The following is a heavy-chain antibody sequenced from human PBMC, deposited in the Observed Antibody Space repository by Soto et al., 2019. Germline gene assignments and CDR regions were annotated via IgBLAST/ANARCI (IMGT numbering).Heavy chain of an antibody. Sequence: SETLSLTCTVSGGSISGGASSWNWIRQPPGKGLEYIGYIYRTGSTYYNPSLRSRVIMSVDKSKNQFSLKLTSVTAADTAVYYCARGGYSGYDFIFDSWGQGTLVTVSS. CDR3: ARGGYSGYDFIFDS. J-gene: IGHJ4*02. CDR1: GGSISGGASS. V-gene: IGHV4-30-2*01. CDR2: IYRTGST. D-gene: IGHD5-12*01.